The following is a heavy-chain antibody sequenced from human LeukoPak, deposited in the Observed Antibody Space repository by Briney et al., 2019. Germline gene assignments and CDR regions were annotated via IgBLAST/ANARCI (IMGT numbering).Heavy chain of an antibody. D-gene: IGHD4-23*01. J-gene: IGHJ2*01. CDR3: ARGGVDYGGNSGWYFDF. Sequence: GGSLRLSCAASGFTFSSYDMHWVRHATGKGLEWVSAIGTAGDTYYPGSVKGRFTISRENAKNSLYLQMNSLRAGDTAVYYCARGGVDYGGNSGWYFDFWGRGTLVTVSS. V-gene: IGHV3-13*01. CDR2: IGTAGDT. CDR1: GFTFSSYD.